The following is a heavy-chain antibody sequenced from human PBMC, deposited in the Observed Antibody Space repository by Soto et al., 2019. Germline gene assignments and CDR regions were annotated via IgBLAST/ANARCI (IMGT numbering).Heavy chain of an antibody. D-gene: IGHD3-16*01. CDR3: ARYPGTTVGGVI. CDR2: ISHSGTT. Sequence: QVQLQESGSGLVKPSGTLSLTCAVSGGSISGTYWWSWVRQTPGKGLEWIAEISHSGTTKYNPSLEGRVTLSVDKSRNQFSLILSSVTAADTAVYYCARYPGTTVGGVIWGHGTKVTVSS. J-gene: IGHJ3*02. V-gene: IGHV4-4*02. CDR1: GGSISGTYW.